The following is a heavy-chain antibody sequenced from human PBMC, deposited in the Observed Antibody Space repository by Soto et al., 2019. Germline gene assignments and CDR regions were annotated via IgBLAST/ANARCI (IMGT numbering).Heavy chain of an antibody. Sequence: SETLSLTCTVSGGSISSYYWSWIRQPPGKGLEWIGYIYYSGSTNYNPSLKSRVTISVDTSKNQFSLKLSSVTAADTAVYYCARGGGSSSLAPYYYYGMDVWGQGTTVTVSS. V-gene: IGHV4-59*01. D-gene: IGHD6-6*01. J-gene: IGHJ6*02. CDR2: IYYSGST. CDR3: ARGGGSSSLAPYYYYGMDV. CDR1: GGSISSYY.